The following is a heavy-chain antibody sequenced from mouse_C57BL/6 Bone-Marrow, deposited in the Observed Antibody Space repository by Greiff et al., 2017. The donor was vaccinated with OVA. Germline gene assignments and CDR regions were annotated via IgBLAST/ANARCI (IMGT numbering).Heavy chain of an antibody. CDR2: INPSNGGT. CDR3: ASGGTGSYWYFDV. CDR1: GYTFTSYW. J-gene: IGHJ1*03. V-gene: IGHV1-53*01. Sequence: VQLQQPGTELVRPGASVKLSCKASGYTFTSYWMHWVKQRPGQGLEWIGNINPSNGGTNYNEKFKSKATLTVDKSSNTAYMQLSRLTSEDSAVYYCASGGTGSYWYFDVWGTGTTVTVSS. D-gene: IGHD4-1*01.